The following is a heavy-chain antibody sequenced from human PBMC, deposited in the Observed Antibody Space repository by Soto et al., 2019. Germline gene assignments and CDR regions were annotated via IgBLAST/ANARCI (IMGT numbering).Heavy chain of an antibody. D-gene: IGHD2-21*01. CDR1: CVSIHNSHSF. CDR3: GRVVEGATRHTDFDS. CDR2: VYYSGGA. J-gene: IGHJ5*01. Sequence: SETLSLTCAVSCVSIHNSHSFWGWIRQPPGKGLEFIANVYYSGGAHYNPSFKSRVTISVDTATNQVSLRMSSVTAADTAVYFCGRVVEGATRHTDFDSWGQGTLVTVSS. V-gene: IGHV4-39*01.